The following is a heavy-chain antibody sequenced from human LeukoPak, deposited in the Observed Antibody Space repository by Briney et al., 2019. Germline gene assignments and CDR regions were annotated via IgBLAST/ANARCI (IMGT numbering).Heavy chain of an antibody. J-gene: IGHJ5*02. CDR1: GFTFSSYA. D-gene: IGHD5-24*01. CDR3: ARDLLGRWLQFLFDP. CDR2: ISYDGSNK. Sequence: GRSLRLSCAASGFTFSSYAMHWVRQAPGKGLEWGAVISYDGSNKYYADSVKGRSTISRDNSKNALYLQMNSLRAEDTAVYYCARDLLGRWLQFLFDPWGQGTLVTVSS. V-gene: IGHV3-30*04.